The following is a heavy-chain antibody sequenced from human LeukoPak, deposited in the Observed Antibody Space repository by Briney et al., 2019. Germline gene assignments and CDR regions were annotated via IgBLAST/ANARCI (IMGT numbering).Heavy chain of an antibody. Sequence: ASVKVSCKVSGYTLTELSMHWVRQAPGKGLEWMGGFDPEDGETIYAQKFQGRVTMTEDTSTDTAYMELSSLRSEDTAVYYCATGEGAYCSGDCYSDAFDIWGQGTMVTVSS. D-gene: IGHD2-21*02. CDR1: GYTLTELS. CDR3: ATGEGAYCSGDCYSDAFDI. CDR2: FDPEDGET. J-gene: IGHJ3*02. V-gene: IGHV1-24*01.